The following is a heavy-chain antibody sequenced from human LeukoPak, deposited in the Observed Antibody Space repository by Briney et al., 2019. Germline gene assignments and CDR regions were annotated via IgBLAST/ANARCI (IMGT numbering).Heavy chain of an antibody. CDR3: ARLLGGDY. D-gene: IGHD2-15*01. CDR2: INHSGST. Sequence: PSETLSLTCTVSGGSISSSSYYWSWIRQPPGKGLEWIGEINHSGSTNYNPSLKSRVTISVDTSKNQFSLKLSSVTAADTAVYYCARLLGGDYWGQGTLVTVSS. J-gene: IGHJ4*02. CDR1: GGSISSSSYY. V-gene: IGHV4-39*07.